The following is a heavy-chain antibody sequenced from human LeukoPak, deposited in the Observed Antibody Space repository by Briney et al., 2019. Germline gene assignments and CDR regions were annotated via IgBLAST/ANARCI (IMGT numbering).Heavy chain of an antibody. V-gene: IGHV1-69*13. J-gene: IGHJ4*02. CDR3: ARWRDRYDILTGFFEPGYYFDY. CDR2: IIPIFGTA. D-gene: IGHD3-9*01. CDR1: GGTFSSYA. Sequence: GASVKVSCKASGGTFSSYAISWVRQAPGQGLEWMGGIIPIFGTANYAQKFQGRVTITADESTSTAYMELSSLRSEDTAVYYCARWRDRYDILTGFFEPGYYFDYWGQGTLVTISS.